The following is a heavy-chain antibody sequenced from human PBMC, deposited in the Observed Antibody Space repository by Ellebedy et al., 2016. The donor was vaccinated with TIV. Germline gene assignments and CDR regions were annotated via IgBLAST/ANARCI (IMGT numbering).Heavy chain of an antibody. CDR3: ARLYGIDAFEI. V-gene: IGHV5-10-1*01. J-gene: IGHJ3*02. CDR2: IDPGDSYN. CDR1: GYSFTNYY. Sequence: GESLKISCKGSGYSFTNYYISWVRQMPGKGLEWRGRIDPGDSYNIYSPSFQGHVTISADKAISTAYLQWSSLRASDTAMYFCARLYGIDAFEIWGQGTMVTVSS. D-gene: IGHD2-8*01.